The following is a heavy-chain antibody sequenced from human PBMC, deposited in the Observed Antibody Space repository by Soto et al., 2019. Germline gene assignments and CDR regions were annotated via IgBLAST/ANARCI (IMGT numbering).Heavy chain of an antibody. D-gene: IGHD1-1*01. CDR3: AGNKHWNYYYGMDV. J-gene: IGHJ6*02. Sequence: GESLKISCKGSGYSFTSYWISWVRQMPGKGLEWMGKIDPSDSYTNYSPSFQGHVTISADKSITTAYLQWSSLKASDTAMYYCAGNKHWNYYYGMDVWGQGTTVTVSS. V-gene: IGHV5-10-1*01. CDR2: IDPSDSYT. CDR1: GYSFTSYW.